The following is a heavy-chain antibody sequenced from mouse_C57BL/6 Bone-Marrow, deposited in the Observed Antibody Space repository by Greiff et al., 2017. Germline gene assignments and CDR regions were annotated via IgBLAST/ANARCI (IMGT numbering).Heavy chain of an antibody. J-gene: IGHJ1*03. D-gene: IGHD1-1*01. V-gene: IGHV1-7*01. CDR3: ARWGTTVVRYFDV. CDR1: GYTFTSYW. Sequence: QVQLKQSGAELAKPGASVKLSCKASGYTFTSYWLHWVKQRPGQGLEWIGYITPSSGSTKYNQKFKDKATLTAYKSSSTAYMQLSSLTYEDSAVYYCARWGTTVVRYFDVWGTGTTVTVSS. CDR2: ITPSSGST.